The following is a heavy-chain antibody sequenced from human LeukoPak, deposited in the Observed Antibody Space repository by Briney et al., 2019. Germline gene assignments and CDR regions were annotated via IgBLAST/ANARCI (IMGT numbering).Heavy chain of an antibody. D-gene: IGHD2-15*01. V-gene: IGHV4-59*08. J-gene: IGHJ4*02. CDR1: GGSISSYY. Sequence: SETLSLTCTVSGGSISSYYWSWIRQPPGKGLEWIGYIYYSGSTNYNPSLKSRVTISVDTSKNQFSLKLSSVTAAGTAVYYCARHLGCSGGSCYPGSDYFDYWGQGTLVTVSS. CDR2: IYYSGST. CDR3: ARHLGCSGGSCYPGSDYFDY.